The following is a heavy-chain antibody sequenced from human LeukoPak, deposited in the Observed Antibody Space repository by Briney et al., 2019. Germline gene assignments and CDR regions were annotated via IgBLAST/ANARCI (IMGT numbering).Heavy chain of an antibody. J-gene: IGHJ4*02. CDR3: ARGPVAATGPWDY. CDR1: GFTVSSNY. CDR2: IFSGGST. V-gene: IGHV3-66*01. D-gene: IGHD6-19*01. Sequence: PGGSLRLSCAASGFTVSSNYMSWVRQAPGKGPEWVSLIFSGGSTFYADSVKGRFTISRDNSKNTLYLQMISLRAEDTAVFYCARGPVAATGPWDYWGQGTLLTVSS.